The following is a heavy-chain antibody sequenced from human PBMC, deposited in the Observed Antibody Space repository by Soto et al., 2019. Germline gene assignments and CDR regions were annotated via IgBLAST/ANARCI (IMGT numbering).Heavy chain of an antibody. D-gene: IGHD3-3*01. CDR2: INSDGSST. CDR3: ARDRFLEWLLPNYGMDV. V-gene: IGHV3-74*01. Sequence: HPGGSLRLSCAASGFTFSSYWMHWVRQAPGKGLVWVSRINSDGSSTSYADSVRGRFTISRDNAKNTLYLQMNSLRAEDTAVYYCARDRFLEWLLPNYGMDVWGQGTTVTVSS. J-gene: IGHJ6*02. CDR1: GFTFSSYW.